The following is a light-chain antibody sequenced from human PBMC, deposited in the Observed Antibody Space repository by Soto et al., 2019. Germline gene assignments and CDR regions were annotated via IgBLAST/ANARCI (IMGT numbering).Light chain of an antibody. CDR2: EVT. J-gene: IGLJ2*01. CDR1: NSDVGGYSY. Sequence: QSALTQPASVSGSPGQSITISCTGTNSDVGGYSYVSWYQHHPGKAPKLMIYEVTNRPSGVSNRFSGSKSGNTASLPISGVRAEDEADYYCRSYTSSTTVVVFGGGTKLTVL. V-gene: IGLV2-14*01. CDR3: RSYTSSTTVVV.